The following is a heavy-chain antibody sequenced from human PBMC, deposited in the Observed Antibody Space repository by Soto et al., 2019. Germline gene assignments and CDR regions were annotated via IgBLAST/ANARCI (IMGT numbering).Heavy chain of an antibody. Sequence: GGSLRLSCAASGFTFSSYGMHWVHQAPGKGLEWVAVISYDGSNKYYADSVKGRFTISRDNSKNTLYLQMNSLRAEDTAVYYCAKDRAITIFGVVIPSYYYYGMDVWGQGTTVTVSS. V-gene: IGHV3-30*18. CDR2: ISYDGSNK. CDR1: GFTFSSYG. J-gene: IGHJ6*02. CDR3: AKDRAITIFGVVIPSYYYYGMDV. D-gene: IGHD3-3*01.